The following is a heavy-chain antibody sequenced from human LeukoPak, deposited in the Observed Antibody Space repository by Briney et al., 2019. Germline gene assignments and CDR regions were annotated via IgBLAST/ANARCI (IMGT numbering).Heavy chain of an antibody. Sequence: GGSLRLSCVASGFPFSSYWMTWVRQAPGKGLEWVANIKQDGSKKSYVDSVKGRFTISRDNVKNTLYLQMNSLRVEDTAVYYCARDPRNVGLAPWGQGTLVTVSS. CDR2: IKQDGSKK. J-gene: IGHJ5*02. CDR1: GFPFSSYW. CDR3: ARDPRNVGLAP. V-gene: IGHV3-7*01. D-gene: IGHD2-15*01.